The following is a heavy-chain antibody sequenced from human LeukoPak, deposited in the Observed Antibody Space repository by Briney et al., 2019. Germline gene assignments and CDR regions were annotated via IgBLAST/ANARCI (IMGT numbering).Heavy chain of an antibody. D-gene: IGHD6-19*01. CDR3: ATEVRLDDSFDY. CDR1: GYTLTELS. J-gene: IGHJ4*02. CDR2: FDPEDGET. Sequence: ASVKVSCKVSGYTLTELSMHWVRQAPGKGLEWMGGFDPEDGETIYAQKFQGRVTMTEDTSTDTAYMELSSLRSEDTAVYYCATEVRLDDSFDYWGQGTLVTVPS. V-gene: IGHV1-24*01.